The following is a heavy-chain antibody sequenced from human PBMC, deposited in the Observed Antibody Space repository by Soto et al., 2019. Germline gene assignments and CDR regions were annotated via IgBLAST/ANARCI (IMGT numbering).Heavy chain of an antibody. V-gene: IGHV3-66*01. CDR1: GFTVSSGY. CDR2: IYTGGDT. CDR3: AGDANNYSWYFY. Sequence: LRLSCAASGFTVSSGYLSWVRQAPGKGLEWVSLIYTGGDTYYADSVKGRFIISRDNSKNTLFLQMNSLRAEDTAVYYCAGDANNYSWYFYWGQGTLVTVSS. D-gene: IGHD6-13*01. J-gene: IGHJ4*02.